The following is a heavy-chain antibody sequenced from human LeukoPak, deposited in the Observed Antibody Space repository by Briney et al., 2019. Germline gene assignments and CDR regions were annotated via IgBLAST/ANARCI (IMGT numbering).Heavy chain of an antibody. CDR1: GYTFTGYY. V-gene: IGHV1-2*02. J-gene: IGHJ3*02. CDR2: INPNSGGT. D-gene: IGHD3-22*01. Sequence: ASVKVSCKASGYTFTGYYMHWVRQAPGQGLEWMGWINPNSGGTNYAQKFQGRVTMTRDTSISTAYMELSSLRSEDTAVYYCARGVLYYYDSSGRLATMGAFDIWGQGTMVTVSS. CDR3: ARGVLYYYDSSGRLATMGAFDI.